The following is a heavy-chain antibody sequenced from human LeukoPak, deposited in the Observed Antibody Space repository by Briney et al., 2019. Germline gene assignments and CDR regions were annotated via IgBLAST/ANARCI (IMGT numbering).Heavy chain of an antibody. CDR2: SSSSRGNT. V-gene: IGHV3-11*06. CDR1: GFSFSDYY. J-gene: IGHJ5*02. CDR3: AREFIKGPWSAP. Sequence: GGSLRLSCAASGFSFSDYYMSWIRQAPGKGLEWLSYSSSSRGNTNYADSVQGRFTISRDNGKNSLYLQMNSLRAEDTAVYYWAREFIKGPWSAPWAQGTRVTVP.